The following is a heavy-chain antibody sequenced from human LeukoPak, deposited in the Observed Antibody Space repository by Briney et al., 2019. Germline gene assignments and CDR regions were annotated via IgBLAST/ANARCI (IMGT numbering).Heavy chain of an antibody. CDR3: ARLPTGGRVPVDY. CDR2: MNPNSGNT. V-gene: IGHV1-8*01. D-gene: IGHD1-14*01. CDR1: EYTFTSYD. Sequence: EASVKVSCKASEYTFTSYDINWVRQATGQGLEWMGWMNPNSGNTGYARKFQGRVTMTRNTSISTAYMELSSLRSEDTAVYYCARLPTGGRVPVDYWGQGTLVTVSS. J-gene: IGHJ4*02.